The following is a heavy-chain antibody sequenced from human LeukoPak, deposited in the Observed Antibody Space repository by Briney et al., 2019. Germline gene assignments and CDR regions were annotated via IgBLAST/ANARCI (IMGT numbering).Heavy chain of an antibody. CDR1: GYPFTDYY. CDR2: INPKTGGT. J-gene: IGHJ5*02. CDR3: ARGTPWFDP. V-gene: IGHV1-2*02. Sequence: HWASMNVSCKASGYPFTDYYIYWLRQAPGQGPEWMGWINPKTGGTHSAQDFQARVTMTSDTSVSTAYLELSSLKSDDTAVYYCARGTPWFDPWGQGTLVTVSS.